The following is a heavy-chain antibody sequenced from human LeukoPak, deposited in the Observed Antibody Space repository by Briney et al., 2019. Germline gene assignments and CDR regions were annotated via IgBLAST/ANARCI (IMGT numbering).Heavy chain of an antibody. D-gene: IGHD3-16*02. CDR2: INGDDSIV. CDR3: ARGTTPDYVWGTSRPY. Sequence: GGSQRLSCAASGFTLSNYWMHWVRQAPGKGLVWVSRINGDDSIVNYADPVKGRFTISRDNAKNTLYLQMNSLRDEDTAVYYCARGTTPDYVWGTSRPYWGQGTLVTVSS. V-gene: IGHV3-74*01. CDR1: GFTLSNYW. J-gene: IGHJ4*02.